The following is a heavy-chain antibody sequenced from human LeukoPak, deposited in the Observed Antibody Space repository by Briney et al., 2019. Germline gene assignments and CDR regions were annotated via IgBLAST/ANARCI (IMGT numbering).Heavy chain of an antibody. CDR2: ISYDGSNK. CDR1: GFTFSSYA. D-gene: IGHD1-26*01. V-gene: IGHV3-30-3*01. J-gene: IGHJ4*02. Sequence: PGGSLRLSCAASGFTFSSYAMHWVRQAPGKGLEWVAVISYDGSNKYYADSVKGRFTISRDNSKNTLYLQMNSLRAEDTAVYYCARGEWDLRDWGQGTLVIVSS. CDR3: ARGEWDLRD.